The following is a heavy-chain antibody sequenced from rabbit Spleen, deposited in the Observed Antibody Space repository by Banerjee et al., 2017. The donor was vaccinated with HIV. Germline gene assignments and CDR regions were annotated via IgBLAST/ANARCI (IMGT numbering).Heavy chain of an antibody. D-gene: IGHD1-1*01. Sequence: QQQLEESGGGLVKPGGTLTITCTASGFSFSSGYYMGWVRQAPGKGLEWIACIGTGSSGVTYYASWAKSRFTISQTSSTTVTLQMTSLTAADTASYFCAREYVNTFNLWGPGTLVTVS. CDR2: IGTGSSGVT. CDR3: AREYVNTFNL. V-gene: IGHV1S45*01. J-gene: IGHJ4*01. CDR1: GFSFSSGYY.